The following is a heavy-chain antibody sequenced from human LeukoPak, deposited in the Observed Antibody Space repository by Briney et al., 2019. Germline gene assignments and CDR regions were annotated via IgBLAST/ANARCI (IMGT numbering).Heavy chain of an antibody. D-gene: IGHD6-19*01. V-gene: IGHV4-34*01. Sequence: SETLSLTCAVYGGSFSGYYWSWIRQPPGKGLEWIGEINHSGSTNYNPSLKSRVTISVDTSKNQFSLKLSSVTAADTAVYYCARRGPSSGWLFDYWGQGTLVTVSS. CDR2: INHSGST. J-gene: IGHJ4*02. CDR1: GGSFSGYY. CDR3: ARRGPSSGWLFDY.